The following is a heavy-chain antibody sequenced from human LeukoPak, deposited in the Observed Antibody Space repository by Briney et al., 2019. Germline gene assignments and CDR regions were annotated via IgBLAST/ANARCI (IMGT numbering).Heavy chain of an antibody. CDR2: LSGSGGRT. D-gene: IGHD3-10*01. V-gene: IGHV3-23*01. J-gene: IGHJ6*03. CDR3: AKGFGEYHYYYYYMDV. CDR1: GFTFSSYG. Sequence: GGSLRLSCAASGFTFSSYGMSWVRQAPGKGLEWVSALSGSGGRTYYADSVKGRFTISRDNSKNTLYLQMNSLRAEDTAVYYCAKGFGEYHYYYYYMDVWGKGTTVTISS.